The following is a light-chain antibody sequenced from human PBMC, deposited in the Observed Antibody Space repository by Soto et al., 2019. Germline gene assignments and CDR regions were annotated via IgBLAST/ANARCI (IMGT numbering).Light chain of an antibody. CDR3: QQSYSTPPYT. Sequence: DFQMTHSPSSLSASVGDRVTITCRASQSISSYLNWYQQKPGKAPKLLIYAASSLQSGVPSRFSGSGSLTDFTLTISSLQHEDFATYYCQQSYSTPPYTFGQGTKLEIK. CDR2: AAS. CDR1: QSISSY. J-gene: IGKJ2*01. V-gene: IGKV1-39*01.